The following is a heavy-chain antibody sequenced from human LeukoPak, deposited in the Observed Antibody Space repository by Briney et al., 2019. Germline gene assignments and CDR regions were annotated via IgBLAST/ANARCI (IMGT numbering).Heavy chain of an antibody. CDR1: GGSISSNTYY. J-gene: IGHJ4*02. CDR3: ASNSFDYYGSGSYSVDY. V-gene: IGHV4-39*07. CDR2: IFYSGST. D-gene: IGHD3-10*01. Sequence: SETLSLTCTVSGGSISSNTYYWGWIRQPPGKGLEWIGSIFYSGSTYYNPSLKSRVTISLDTSKNQFSLKLSSVTAADTAVYYCASNSFDYYGSGSYSVDYWGQGTLVTVSS.